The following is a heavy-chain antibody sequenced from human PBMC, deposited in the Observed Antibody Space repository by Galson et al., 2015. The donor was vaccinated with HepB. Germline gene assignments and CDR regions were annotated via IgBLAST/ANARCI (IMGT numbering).Heavy chain of an antibody. CDR1: GGSISSSDYY. J-gene: IGHJ3*02. CDR3: ARLPRAADAFDI. CDR2: IYYSGST. Sequence: ETLSLTCTVSGGSISSSDYYWGWIRQPPGEGLEWIGSIYYSGSTYYNPSFKSRVTISIDTSKNQFSLKLSSVTAADTTMYYCARLPRAADAFDIWGQGTMVTVSS. V-gene: IGHV4-39*01. D-gene: IGHD6-25*01.